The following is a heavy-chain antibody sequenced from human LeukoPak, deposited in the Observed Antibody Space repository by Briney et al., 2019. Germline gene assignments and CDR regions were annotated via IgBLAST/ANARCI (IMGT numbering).Heavy chain of an antibody. CDR2: IKEDGSEK. CDR3: ARDKRSRGAMVRGGEFDY. V-gene: IGHV3-7*01. J-gene: IGHJ4*02. Sequence: PGGSLRLSCAASGFTFSSYWMTWVRQAPGKGLEWVANIKEDGSEKYYVDSVKGRFTISRDNAKNTLYLQMNSLRAEDTAVYYCARDKRSRGAMVRGGEFDYWGQGTLVTVSS. CDR1: GFTFSSYW. D-gene: IGHD3-10*01.